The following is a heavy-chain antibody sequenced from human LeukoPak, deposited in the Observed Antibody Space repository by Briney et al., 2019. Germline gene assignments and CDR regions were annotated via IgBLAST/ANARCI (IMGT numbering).Heavy chain of an antibody. CDR3: ARDLGSYLAYFDY. J-gene: IGHJ4*02. Sequence: SETLSLICTVSGYSISSGYYWGWIRQPPGKGLEWIGSIYHSGSTYYNPSLKSRVTISVDTSKNQFSLKLSSVTAADTAVYYCARDLGSYLAYFDYWGQGTLVTVSS. D-gene: IGHD1-26*01. CDR2: IYHSGST. V-gene: IGHV4-38-2*02. CDR1: GYSISSGYY.